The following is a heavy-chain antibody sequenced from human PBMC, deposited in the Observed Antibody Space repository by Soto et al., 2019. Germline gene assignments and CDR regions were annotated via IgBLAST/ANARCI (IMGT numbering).Heavy chain of an antibody. D-gene: IGHD3-10*01. CDR3: AREVLLWFGELLRYYGMDV. CDR1: GYTFTSYC. CDR2: INPSGGST. Sequence: ASVKVSCKASGYTFTSYCMHWVRQAPGQGLEWMGIINPSGGSTSYAQKFQGRVTMTRDTSTSTVYMELSSLRSEDTAVYYCAREVLLWFGELLRYYGMDVWGQGTTVTVS. J-gene: IGHJ6*02. V-gene: IGHV1-46*01.